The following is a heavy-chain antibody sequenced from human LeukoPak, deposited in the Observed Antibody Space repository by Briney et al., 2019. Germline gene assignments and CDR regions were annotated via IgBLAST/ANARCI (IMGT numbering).Heavy chain of an antibody. Sequence: GGSLRLSCVGSGFTFSSYGMNWVRQAPGKGLEWIAYISSTTSIYYADSVKGRFTISRDNAKNSVFLQMNSLRDEDTAVYYCAREGGPYRPLDYSGQGIMVTVSS. V-gene: IGHV3-48*02. D-gene: IGHD3-16*02. CDR2: ISSTTSI. CDR1: GFTFSSYG. J-gene: IGHJ4*02. CDR3: AREGGPYRPLDY.